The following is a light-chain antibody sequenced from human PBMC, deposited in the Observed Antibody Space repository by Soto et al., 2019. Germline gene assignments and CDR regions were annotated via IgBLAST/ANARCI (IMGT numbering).Light chain of an antibody. CDR3: ETWDDNTWV. Sequence: QSVLTQSSSASASLGSSVKLTCTLSSWHSSFIIAWHQQQPGKAPRFLMKLEGDGSYDKGSGVPDRFSGSSSGADRYLTISNLQFEDEADYYCETWDDNTWVFGGGTKVTVL. CDR2: LEGDGSY. V-gene: IGLV4-60*02. J-gene: IGLJ3*02. CDR1: SWHSSFI.